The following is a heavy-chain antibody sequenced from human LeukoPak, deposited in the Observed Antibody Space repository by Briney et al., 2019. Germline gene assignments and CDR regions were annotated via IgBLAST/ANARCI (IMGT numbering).Heavy chain of an antibody. CDR3: ASTAVAGIGWFDP. J-gene: IGHJ5*02. CDR2: ISSSSSYI. Sequence: GGSLRLSCAASGFTFSSYSMNWVRQAPGKGLEWVSSISSSSSYIYYADSVKGRFTISRDNAKNSLYLQMNSLRAEDTAVYYCASTAVAGIGWFDPWGQGTLVTVSS. V-gene: IGHV3-21*01. D-gene: IGHD6-19*01. CDR1: GFTFSSYS.